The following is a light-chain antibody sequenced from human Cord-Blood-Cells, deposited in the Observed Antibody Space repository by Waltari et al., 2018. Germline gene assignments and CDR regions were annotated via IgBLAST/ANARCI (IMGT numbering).Light chain of an antibody. Sequence: EIVLTQSPATLSLSPGERATLSCRASQSVSSYLAWYQQKPGQAPRLLIYDASNRATGIPARFSGSGSGTDFTLTISSLEPEDFAVYSCQQRSNWPLTFGGGTKVENK. CDR2: DAS. V-gene: IGKV3-11*01. CDR1: QSVSSY. CDR3: QQRSNWPLT. J-gene: IGKJ4*01.